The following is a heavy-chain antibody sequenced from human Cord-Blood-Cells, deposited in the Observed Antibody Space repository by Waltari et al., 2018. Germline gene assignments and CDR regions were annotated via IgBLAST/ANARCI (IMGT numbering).Heavy chain of an antibody. J-gene: IGHJ6*02. CDR1: GGTFSSYA. CDR3: AREEVVVVVAASYYYGMDV. D-gene: IGHD2-15*01. V-gene: IGHV1-69*06. Sequence: QVQLVQSGAEVKKPGSSVKVSCKASGGTFSSYAISWVRPAPGQGLEWMGGIIPIFGTANYAQKFQGRVTITADKSTSTAYMELSSLRSEDTAVYYCAREEVVVVVAASYYYGMDVWGQGTTVTVSS. CDR2: IIPIFGTA.